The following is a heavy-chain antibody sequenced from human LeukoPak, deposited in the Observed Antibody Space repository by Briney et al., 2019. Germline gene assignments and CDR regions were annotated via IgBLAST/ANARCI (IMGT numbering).Heavy chain of an antibody. D-gene: IGHD2-2*01. Sequence: GGSLRLSCAASGFTFSSYWMSWVRQAPGKGLEWVANIKEDGSEKYCVNSVKGRFTISRDNAKNSLYLQMNSLKVEDTAVYYCARDVLPLSSTSFTVTTPEGFDYWGQGTLVTVSS. CDR1: GFTFSSYW. CDR3: ARDVLPLSSTSFTVTTPEGFDY. V-gene: IGHV3-7*01. J-gene: IGHJ4*02. CDR2: IKEDGSEK.